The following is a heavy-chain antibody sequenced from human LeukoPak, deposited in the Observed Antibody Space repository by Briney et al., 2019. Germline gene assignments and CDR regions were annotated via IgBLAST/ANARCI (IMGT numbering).Heavy chain of an antibody. CDR1: GFRFNTYW. V-gene: IGHV3-7*01. D-gene: IGHD4/OR15-4a*01. CDR3: ARDTLGEGEDANYAVYYFDY. Sequence: GSLRLSCAASGFRFNTYWMSWVRQAPGKGLEWVANIKQDGNEKYYADSVKGRFTISRDNGKNSLDLQMNSLGADDTAVYYCARDTLGEGEDANYAVYYFDYWGQGTVVTVSS. CDR2: IKQDGNEK. J-gene: IGHJ4*02.